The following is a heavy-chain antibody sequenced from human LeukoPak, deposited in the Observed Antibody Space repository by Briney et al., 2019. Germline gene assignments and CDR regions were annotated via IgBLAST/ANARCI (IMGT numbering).Heavy chain of an antibody. CDR3: ASFQMATMVIDY. Sequence: SVTLSLTCAVYGGSFSGYYWSWIRQPPGKGLEWIGEINHSGSTNYNPSLKSRVTISVDTSKNQFSLKLSSVTAADTAVYYCASFQMATMVIDYWGQGTLVTVSS. J-gene: IGHJ4*02. CDR1: GGSFSGYY. V-gene: IGHV4-34*01. CDR2: INHSGST. D-gene: IGHD5-24*01.